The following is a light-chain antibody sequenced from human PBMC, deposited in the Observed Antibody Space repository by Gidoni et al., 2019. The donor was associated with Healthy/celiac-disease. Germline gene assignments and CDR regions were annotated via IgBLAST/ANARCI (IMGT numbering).Light chain of an antibody. CDR1: QSISGY. V-gene: IGKV1-39*01. J-gene: IGKJ3*01. CDR2: AAS. CDR3: QLSYSALT. Sequence: DIQITLSPSSLSASVGDRVTITCRASQSISGYLNWYQRKPGKAPKLLIYAASTLQSGVPSRFSGSGAGTDFTLTISSLQPDDFATYYWQLSYSALTFGLGTKVDIK.